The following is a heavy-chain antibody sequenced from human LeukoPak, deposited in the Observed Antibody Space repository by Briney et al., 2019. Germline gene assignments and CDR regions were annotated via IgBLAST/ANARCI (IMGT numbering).Heavy chain of an antibody. CDR1: GGSISSYY. D-gene: IGHD6-13*01. V-gene: IGHV4-59*01. CDR2: IYYSGST. Sequence: SSGTLSLTCTVSGGSISSYYWSWIRQPPGKGLEWIGYIYYSGSTNYNPSLKSRVTISVDTSKNQFSLKLSSVTAADTAVYYCASGRQQLAHYGMDVWGQGTTVTVSS. CDR3: ASGRQQLAHYGMDV. J-gene: IGHJ6*02.